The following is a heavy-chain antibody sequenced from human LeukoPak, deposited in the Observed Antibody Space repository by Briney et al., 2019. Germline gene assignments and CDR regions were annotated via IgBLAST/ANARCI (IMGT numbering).Heavy chain of an antibody. D-gene: IGHD3-10*01. CDR1: GFTFSSYW. V-gene: IGHV3-7*01. CDR2: IKQDGSEK. CDR3: ARADRVLLWFGEPNYFDY. Sequence: GGSLRLSCAASGFTFSSYWMSWVRQAPGKGLEWVANIKQDGSEKYYVDSVKGRFTISKDNAKNSLYLQVNSLRAEDTAVFYCARADRVLLWFGEPNYFDYWGQGTLVTVSS. J-gene: IGHJ4*02.